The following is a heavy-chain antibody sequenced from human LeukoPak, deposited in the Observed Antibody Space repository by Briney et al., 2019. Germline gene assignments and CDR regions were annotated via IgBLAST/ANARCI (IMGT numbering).Heavy chain of an antibody. CDR1: GASISSYY. CDR2: IYYRVST. D-gene: IGHD6-13*01. Sequence: SETLSLTCTVSGASISSYYWSWIRQPPGNGLEWIGYIYYRVSTNYNPSLKSRVAISVDTSKNQFSLRLSSVTAADTAVYYCARGGSSWFFQHWGQGTLVTVSS. J-gene: IGHJ1*01. CDR3: ARGGSSWFFQH. V-gene: IGHV4-59*01.